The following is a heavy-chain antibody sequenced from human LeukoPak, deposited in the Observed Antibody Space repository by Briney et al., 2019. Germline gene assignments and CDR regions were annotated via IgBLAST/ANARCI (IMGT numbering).Heavy chain of an antibody. CDR1: GYTFTSYY. CDR2: INPSGGST. D-gene: IGHD2-2*01. CDR3: AGENVVVVPRLGINY. Sequence: ASVKVSCKASGYTFTSYYMHWVRQAPGQGREWMGIINPSGGSTSYAQKFQGRVTMTRDMSTSTVYMELSSLRSEDTAVYYCAGENVVVVPRLGINYLGQGTLVTVAS. V-gene: IGHV1-46*01. J-gene: IGHJ4*02.